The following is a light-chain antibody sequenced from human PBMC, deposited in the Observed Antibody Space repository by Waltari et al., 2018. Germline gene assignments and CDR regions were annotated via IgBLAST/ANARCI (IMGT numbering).Light chain of an antibody. V-gene: IGKV3-11*01. Sequence: EIVLTQSPATLSLSPGERATLSCRASQSVGANLACYQQIAGQAPRRLIDDASNRATGIPARFSGRGSGADCTLTISSLEPEDCAVYYCQQRYNSPPTFGGGTKVEIE. CDR3: QQRYNSPPT. CDR2: DAS. CDR1: QSVGAN. J-gene: IGKJ4*01.